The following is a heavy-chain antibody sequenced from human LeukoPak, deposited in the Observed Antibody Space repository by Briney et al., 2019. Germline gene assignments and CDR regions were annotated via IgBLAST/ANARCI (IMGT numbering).Heavy chain of an antibody. J-gene: IGHJ4*02. CDR3: ARDLDAKSDLDY. Sequence: GASVKVSCKASGYTFTGYFMHWVRQAPGQGLEWMGWIKPDSGGTNYAQKFEGRVTMTRDTSMSTAYMELNSLRSDDTAIYYCARDLDAKSDLDYWGQGTLVTVSS. D-gene: IGHD2-8*01. CDR1: GYTFTGYF. V-gene: IGHV1-2*02. CDR2: IKPDSGGT.